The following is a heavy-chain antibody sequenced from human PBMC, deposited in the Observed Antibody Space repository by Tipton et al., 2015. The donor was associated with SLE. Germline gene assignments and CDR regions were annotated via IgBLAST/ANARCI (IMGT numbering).Heavy chain of an antibody. CDR1: GFTFSDSC. CDR3: AKESPWEES. V-gene: IGHV3-23*01. D-gene: IGHD1-26*01. CDR2: ISGSGGST. Sequence: SLRLSCTASGFTFSDSCMSLIRQAPGKGLEWFSTISGSGGSTYSTYYPDSVKGRFTISRDNSRNTLYLQMNSLRGEDTAVYYCAKESPWEESWGQGTLVTVSS. J-gene: IGHJ5*02.